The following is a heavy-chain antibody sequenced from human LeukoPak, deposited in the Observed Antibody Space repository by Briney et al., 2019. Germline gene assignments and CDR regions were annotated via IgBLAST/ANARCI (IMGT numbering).Heavy chain of an antibody. CDR1: VDTFTVYS. V-gene: IGHV7-4-1*02. CDR2: ITTSTGKP. D-gene: IGHD3-16*01. CDR3: ARDASMINFDY. Sequence: ASVKVSCKASVDTFTVYSINWLRQAPGQGLEWMGWITTSTGKPTYAQGFTGRFVFSLDTSVSTTYLHINSLKAEDTAVYYCARDASMINFDYWGQGSLVTVSS. J-gene: IGHJ4*02.